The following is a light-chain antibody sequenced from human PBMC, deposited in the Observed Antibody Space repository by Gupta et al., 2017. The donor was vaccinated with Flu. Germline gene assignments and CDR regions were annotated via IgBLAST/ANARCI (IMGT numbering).Light chain of an antibody. V-gene: IGLV1-40*01. CDR2: SNT. CDR1: SSNIGAGYD. J-gene: IGLJ1*01. CDR3: QSYDSSLSGYYV. Sequence: HSVLTPPPNVSGAPGQRVTVSCTGSSSNIGAGYDVHWYQQLPGTAPKLLIYSNTNRPSGVPDRFSGSKSGTSASLAITGLQAGDEAEYYCQSYDSSLSGYYVFGPGTKVTVL.